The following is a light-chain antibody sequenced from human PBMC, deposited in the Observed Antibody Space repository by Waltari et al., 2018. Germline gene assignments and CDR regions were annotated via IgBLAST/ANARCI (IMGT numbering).Light chain of an antibody. CDR3: TSYTTGSTLVV. CDR1: NSDVGAFNF. CDR2: DVV. J-gene: IGLJ3*02. Sequence: QSALTQPASVSGSPGQSITITCTGTNSDVGAFNFVSWYQEHPGKAPKLLIYDVVNRPSGFANPFSGSKSGNAASLTISGLQAEDEADYYCTSYTTGSTLVVFGGGTKLTVL. V-gene: IGLV2-14*03.